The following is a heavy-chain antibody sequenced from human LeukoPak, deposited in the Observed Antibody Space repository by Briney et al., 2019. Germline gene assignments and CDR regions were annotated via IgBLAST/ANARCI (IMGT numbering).Heavy chain of an antibody. J-gene: IGHJ6*03. CDR1: GYTFTGYY. CDR2: INPNSGGT. Sequence: ASVKVSCKASGYTFTGYYMHWVRQAPGQGLEWMGWINPNSGGTNYAQKSQGRVTMTRDTSISTAYMELSRLRSDDTAVYYCARRGYYYGSGSYYSYYYYYYMDVWGKGTTVTVSS. V-gene: IGHV1-2*02. CDR3: ARRGYYYGSGSYYSYYYYYYMDV. D-gene: IGHD3-10*01.